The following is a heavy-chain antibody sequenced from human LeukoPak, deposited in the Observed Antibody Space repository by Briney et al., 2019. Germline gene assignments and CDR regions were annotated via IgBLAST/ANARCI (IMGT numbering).Heavy chain of an antibody. CDR3: ARDPPDDFWSGYGRFDY. CDR1: GYTFTSYA. D-gene: IGHD3-3*01. J-gene: IGHJ4*02. Sequence: GASVKVSCKASGYTFTSYAMHWVRQAPGQRLEWMGWINAGNGNTKYSQKLQGRVTMTTDTSTSTAYMELRSLRSDDTAVYYCARDPPDDFWSGYGRFDYWGQGTLVTVSS. V-gene: IGHV1-3*01. CDR2: INAGNGNT.